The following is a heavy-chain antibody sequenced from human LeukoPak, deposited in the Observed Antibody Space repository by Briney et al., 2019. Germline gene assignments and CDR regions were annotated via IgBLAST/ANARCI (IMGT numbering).Heavy chain of an antibody. J-gene: IGHJ4*02. Sequence: SETLSLTCTVSGGSVSSDYWSWIRQPPGKGLEWIGYIYHTGNSDYNPSLKSRATISLDTSKSQFSLKLTSVTAADTAVYFCARHPFSSPFDYWGQGTLVTVSS. D-gene: IGHD2/OR15-2a*01. V-gene: IGHV4-59*08. CDR1: GGSVSSDY. CDR3: ARHPFSSPFDY. CDR2: IYHTGNS.